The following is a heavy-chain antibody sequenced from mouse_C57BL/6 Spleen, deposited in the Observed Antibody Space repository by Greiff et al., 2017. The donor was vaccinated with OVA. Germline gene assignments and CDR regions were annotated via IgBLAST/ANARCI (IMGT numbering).Heavy chain of an antibody. J-gene: IGHJ4*01. Sequence: EVQLVESGGGLVQPKGSLKLSCAASGFSFNTYAMNWVRQAPGKGLEWVARIRSKSNNYATYYADSVKDRFTISRDDSESMLYLQMNNLKTEDTAMYYCVRQESFIYAMDYWGQGTSVTVSS. CDR1: GFSFNTYA. V-gene: IGHV10-1*01. D-gene: IGHD1-1*01. CDR3: VRQESFIYAMDY. CDR2: IRSKSNNYAT.